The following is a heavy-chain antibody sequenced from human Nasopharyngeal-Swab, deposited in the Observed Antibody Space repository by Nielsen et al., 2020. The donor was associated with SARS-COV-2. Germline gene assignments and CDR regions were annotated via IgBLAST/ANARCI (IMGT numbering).Heavy chain of an antibody. CDR3: AKEGATGWFDP. J-gene: IGHJ5*02. CDR1: GVSITSQY. V-gene: IGHV4-59*11. CDR2: ISHNSGT. Sequence: SETLSLTCTVSGVSITSQYWSWIRQPPGKGLEWIGYISHNSGTSYNPSLKSRVTMFMDTSKNQFSLRLRSVTAADTAVYYCAKEGATGWFDPCGQGTLVTVSP.